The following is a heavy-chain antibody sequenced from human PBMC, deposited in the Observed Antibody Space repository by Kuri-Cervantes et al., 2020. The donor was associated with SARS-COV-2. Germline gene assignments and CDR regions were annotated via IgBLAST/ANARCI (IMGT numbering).Heavy chain of an antibody. D-gene: IGHD6-19*01. CDR1: GFTFSSYW. CDR3: ARYRAIRIGVGGTVYFDY. Sequence: GESLKIYCAASGFTFSSYWMQWVREAPGTGLGWVSRINSDGSSTSYAESVTGRFTITRDNAKNTLYLQMNSLRAEDTAVYYCARYRAIRIGVGGTVYFDYWGQGTLVTVSS. V-gene: IGHV3-74*01. CDR2: INSDGSST. J-gene: IGHJ4*02.